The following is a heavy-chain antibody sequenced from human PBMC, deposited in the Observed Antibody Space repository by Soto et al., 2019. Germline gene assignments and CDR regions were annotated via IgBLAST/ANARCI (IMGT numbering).Heavy chain of an antibody. D-gene: IGHD2-2*01. V-gene: IGHV3-21*01. J-gene: IGHJ4*02. CDR2: ISSSSYI. CDR3: ARDTELLLGVGVY. CDR1: GFTFSSYS. Sequence: PGGSLRLSCAASGFTFSSYSMNWVRQAPGKGLEWVSSISSSSYIYYADSVKGRFTISRDNAKNSLYLQMNSLRAEDTAVYYCARDTELLLGVGVYWGQGTLVTVSS.